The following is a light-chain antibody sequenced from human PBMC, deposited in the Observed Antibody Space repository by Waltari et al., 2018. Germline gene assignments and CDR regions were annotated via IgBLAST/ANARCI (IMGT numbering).Light chain of an antibody. CDR3: QQYNFLPPLT. V-gene: IGKV3-15*01. CDR1: QSVSSD. CDR2: AAS. J-gene: IGKJ4*01. Sequence: EIVMTQSPVTLSVSPSERATLSCRASQSVSSDLAWYQQKPGQAPRLLIYAASTRATGIPARFSGSGSGTEFTLTISSLQSEDSAVYYCQQYNFLPPLTFGGGTKVEIK.